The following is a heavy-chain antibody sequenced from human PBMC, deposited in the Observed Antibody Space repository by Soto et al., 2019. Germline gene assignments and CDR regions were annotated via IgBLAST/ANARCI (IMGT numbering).Heavy chain of an antibody. D-gene: IGHD2-15*01. CDR3: ARDRCSGGSCYLYYFDY. V-gene: IGHV3-53*05. CDR2: IYGGGSK. Sequence: GGSLRLSCAASGFTVSSNYMSWVRQAPGKGLEWVSVIYGGGSKYYADSVKGRFTISRDNSKNTLYLQMNSLRAEDTAVYYCARDRCSGGSCYLYYFDYWGQGTLVTVSS. CDR1: GFTVSSNY. J-gene: IGHJ4*02.